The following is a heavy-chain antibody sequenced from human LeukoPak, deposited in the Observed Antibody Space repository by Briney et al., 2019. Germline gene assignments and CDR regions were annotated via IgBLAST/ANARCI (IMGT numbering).Heavy chain of an antibody. CDR1: GYTFTSYA. CDR3: ARDGSSGPPYYYYGMDV. Sequence: ASVKVSCEASGYTFTSYAMHWVRQAPGQRLEWMGWINAGNGNTKYSQKFQARVTITRDTSASTAYMELSSLRSEDTAVYYCARDGSSGPPYYYYGMDVWGQGTTVTVSS. CDR2: INAGNGNT. D-gene: IGHD6-19*01. J-gene: IGHJ6*02. V-gene: IGHV1-3*01.